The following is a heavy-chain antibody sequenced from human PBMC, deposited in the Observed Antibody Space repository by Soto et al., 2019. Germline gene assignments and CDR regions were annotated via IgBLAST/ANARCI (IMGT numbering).Heavy chain of an antibody. J-gene: IGHJ3*02. V-gene: IGHV3-33*01. CDR3: ARDAYFYYYDSSGLGAFDI. Sequence: QVQLVESGGGVVQPGRSLRLSCAASGFTFSSYGMHWVRQAPGKGLEWVAVIWYDGSNKYYADSVKGRFTISRDNSKNTLYLQMNSRRAEDTAVYYCARDAYFYYYDSSGLGAFDIWGQGTMVTVSS. D-gene: IGHD3-22*01. CDR1: GFTFSSYG. CDR2: IWYDGSNK.